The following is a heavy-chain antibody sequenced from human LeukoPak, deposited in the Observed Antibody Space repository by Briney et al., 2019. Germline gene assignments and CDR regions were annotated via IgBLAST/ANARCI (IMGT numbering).Heavy chain of an antibody. CDR3: ARGRANPSVGATDDAFDI. CDR1: RYTFTGYY. V-gene: IGHV1-2*02. D-gene: IGHD1-26*01. J-gene: IGHJ3*02. CDR2: INPNSGGT. Sequence: GASVKVSCKASRYTFTGYYMHWVRQAPGQGLEWMGWINPNSGGTNYAQKFQGRVTMTRDTSISTAYMELSRLRSDDTAVYYCARGRANPSVGATDDAFDIWGQGTMVTVSS.